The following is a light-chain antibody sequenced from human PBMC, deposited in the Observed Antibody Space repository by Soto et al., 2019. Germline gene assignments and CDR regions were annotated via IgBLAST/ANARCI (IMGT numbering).Light chain of an antibody. CDR1: QSLLHSNGYNY. V-gene: IGKV2-28*01. CDR2: LGS. Sequence: DIVMTQSPLSLPVTPGEPASISCRSSQSLLHSNGYNYLDWYLQKPGQSPQLLIYLGSNRASGVPARFSGSGSGTDFTLKISRVEAEDVGVYYCMQALQTRYTFGQGTKLEIK. CDR3: MQALQTRYT. J-gene: IGKJ2*01.